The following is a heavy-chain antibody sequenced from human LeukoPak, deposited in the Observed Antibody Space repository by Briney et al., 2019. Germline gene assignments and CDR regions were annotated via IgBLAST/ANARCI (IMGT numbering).Heavy chain of an antibody. Sequence: GGSLRLSCAASGFTFSSYGMHWVRQAPGKGLEWVAVISYDGSNKYYADSVKGRFTISRDNSMNTLYLQMNSLRAEDTAVYYCAGGSLFGYWGQGTLVTVSS. CDR2: ISYDGSNK. V-gene: IGHV3-30*03. CDR3: AGGSLFGY. D-gene: IGHD1-26*01. CDR1: GFTFSSYG. J-gene: IGHJ4*02.